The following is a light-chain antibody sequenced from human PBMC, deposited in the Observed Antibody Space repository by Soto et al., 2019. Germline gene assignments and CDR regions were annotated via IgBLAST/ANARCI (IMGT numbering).Light chain of an antibody. CDR1: QSVGSN. CDR2: DAS. CDR3: QQYNYWPFT. Sequence: EIVMTQSPATLSVSPGERATLSCRASQSVGSNLTWYQQKPGQAPRLLVYDASTSATGIPARFSGSGSGTEFTLTISSLQSEDFAVYYCQQYNYWPFTFGQGTRLEIK. V-gene: IGKV3-15*01. J-gene: IGKJ5*01.